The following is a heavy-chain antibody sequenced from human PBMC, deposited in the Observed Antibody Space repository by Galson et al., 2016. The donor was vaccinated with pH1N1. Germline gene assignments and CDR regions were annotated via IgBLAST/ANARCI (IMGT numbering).Heavy chain of an antibody. Sequence: ETLSLTCSVSGGPISDWFWSWFRQPAGKGLEWIGRVYSSGSTNYNPSLKSRVTISVDTSKNQFSLKLSSVTAADTAVYYCARHGYGDYVYYFDYWGQGTLVTVSS. V-gene: IGHV4-4*07. D-gene: IGHD4-17*01. CDR2: VYSSGST. CDR1: GGPISDWF. CDR3: ARHGYGDYVYYFDY. J-gene: IGHJ4*02.